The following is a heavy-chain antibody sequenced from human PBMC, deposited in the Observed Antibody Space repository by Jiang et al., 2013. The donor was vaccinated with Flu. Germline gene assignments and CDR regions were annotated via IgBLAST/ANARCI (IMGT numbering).Heavy chain of an antibody. CDR1: GFTFSDYY. CDR2: ISSSSSYT. J-gene: IGHJ2*01. D-gene: IGHD2-21*02. V-gene: IGHV3-11*06. CDR3: AREGAVVTAIFPWYFDL. Sequence: VQLVESGGGLVKPGGSLRLSCAASGFTFSDYYMSWIRQAPGKGLEWVSYISSSSSYTNYADSVKGRFTISRDNAKNSLYLQMNSLRAEDTAVYYCAREGAVVTAIFPWYFDLWGRGTLVTVSS.